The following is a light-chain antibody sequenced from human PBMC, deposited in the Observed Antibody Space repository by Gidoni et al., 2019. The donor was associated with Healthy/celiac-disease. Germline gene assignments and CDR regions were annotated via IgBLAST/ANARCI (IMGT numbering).Light chain of an antibody. CDR3: QQYGSSPNT. J-gene: IGKJ2*01. CDR2: GAS. V-gene: IGKV3-20*01. CDR1: QSVSSSY. Sequence: EIVLPQSPGTLSLSPGERATLSCRASQSVSSSYLAWYQQKPGQAPRLLIYGASSRATGIPDRFSGSGSRTDFTLTISRLEPEDFAVYYCQQYGSSPNTFXQXTKLEIK.